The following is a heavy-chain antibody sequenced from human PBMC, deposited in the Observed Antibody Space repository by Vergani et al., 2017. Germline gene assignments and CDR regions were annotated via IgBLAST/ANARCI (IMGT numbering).Heavy chain of an antibody. J-gene: IGHJ4*02. CDR1: GGSMSGYY. D-gene: IGHD3-10*01. Sequence: QVNLQESGPGLVKPSETLSLTCSVSGGSMSGYYWSWIRQPTGKELEWSGYMYHSGSTNYNPSLGTRVTRSGDTSKNQFSLELNSVTAADTAVYFCGRVADFYGLGSRLLLRWGQGILVADSS. CDR3: GRVADFYGLGSRLLLR. CDR2: MYHSGST. V-gene: IGHV4-59*01.